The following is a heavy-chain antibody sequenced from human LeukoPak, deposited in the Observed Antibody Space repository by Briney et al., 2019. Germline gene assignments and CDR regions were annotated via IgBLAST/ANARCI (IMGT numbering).Heavy chain of an antibody. CDR2: ISYDGSNK. Sequence: GGSLRLSCAASGFTFSSYAMHWVRQAPGKGLEWVAVISYDGSNKYYADSVKGRFTISRDNSKNTLYLQMNSLRAEDTAVYYCARDLVSLGFDHWGQGTLVTISS. V-gene: IGHV3-30-3*01. CDR3: ARDLVSLGFDH. D-gene: IGHD3-16*01. J-gene: IGHJ4*02. CDR1: GFTFSSYA.